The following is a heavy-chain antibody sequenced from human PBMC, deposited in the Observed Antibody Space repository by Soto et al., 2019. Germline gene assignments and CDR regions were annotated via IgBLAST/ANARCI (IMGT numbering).Heavy chain of an antibody. CDR3: VRLYCSSTSCYYFDY. CDR2: ISGAGSTI. V-gene: IGHV3-48*01. J-gene: IGHJ4*02. Sequence: GGSLRLSCAASGFTFSTYSMNWVRQAPGAGLEWISYISGAGSTIYYADSVKGRFTISRDNAKNSLYLEINSLRAEDTAVYYCVRLYCSSTSCYYFDYWGQGTLVTVPQ. D-gene: IGHD2-2*01. CDR1: GFTFSTYS.